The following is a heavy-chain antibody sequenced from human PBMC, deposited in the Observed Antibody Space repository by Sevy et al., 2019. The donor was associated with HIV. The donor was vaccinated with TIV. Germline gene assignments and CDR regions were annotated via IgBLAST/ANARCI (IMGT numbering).Heavy chain of an antibody. Sequence: GGSLRLSCAASGFTFSTYGMHWVRQAPGKGLEWVAFIRFDGSIKNYTDSVKGRLTISRDNSKNTLYLRMNSLRAEDTAVYFCAKVLHIVEIPAAIDYYYGMDVWGQGTTVTVSS. J-gene: IGHJ6*02. V-gene: IGHV3-30*02. CDR1: GFTFSTYG. D-gene: IGHD2-2*01. CDR3: AKVLHIVEIPAAIDYYYGMDV. CDR2: IRFDGSIK.